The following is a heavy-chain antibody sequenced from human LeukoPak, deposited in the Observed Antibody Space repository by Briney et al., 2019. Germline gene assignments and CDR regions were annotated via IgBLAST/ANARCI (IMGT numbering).Heavy chain of an antibody. CDR1: GFTFSSYA. CDR3: AKRLDLPGIAAAEGDY. J-gene: IGHJ4*02. V-gene: IGHV3-23*01. CDR2: ISGSGGST. D-gene: IGHD6-13*01. Sequence: GGSLRLSCAASGFTFSSYAMSWVRQAPGKGLEWVSAISGSGGSTYYADSVKGRFTISRDNSKNTLYLQMNSLRAEDTAVYYCAKRLDLPGIAAAEGDYWGQGTLVTVSS.